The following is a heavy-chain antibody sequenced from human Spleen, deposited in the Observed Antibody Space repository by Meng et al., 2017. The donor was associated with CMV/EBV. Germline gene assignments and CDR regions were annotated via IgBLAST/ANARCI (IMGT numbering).Heavy chain of an antibody. J-gene: IGHJ5*02. D-gene: IGHD3-22*01. CDR3: ARTYYYDSSGYYPRRWFDP. Sequence: TSGAYYWSWIRQPPGKGLEWIAYIYYSGSTYYNPSLKSRVTVSVDTSKNQFSLWLYSVTDADTAVYYCARTYYYDSSGYYPRRWFDPWGQGTLVTVSS. V-gene: IGHV4-30-4*08. CDR2: IYYSGST. CDR1: TSGAYY.